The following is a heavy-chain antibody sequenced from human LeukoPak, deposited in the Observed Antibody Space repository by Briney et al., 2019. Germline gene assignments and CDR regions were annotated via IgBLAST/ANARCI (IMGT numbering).Heavy chain of an antibody. V-gene: IGHV3-23*01. J-gene: IGHJ4*02. CDR3: ARDREQQLVLFYFDY. CDR1: GFTFSNYA. D-gene: IGHD6-13*01. Sequence: GGSLRLSCAASGFTFSNYAMSWVRQAPGKGLEWVSIVSGSGSSTYYADSVKGRFTISRDNSKNTLYLQMNSLRAEDTAVYYCARDREQQLVLFYFDYWGQGTLVTVSS. CDR2: VSGSGSST.